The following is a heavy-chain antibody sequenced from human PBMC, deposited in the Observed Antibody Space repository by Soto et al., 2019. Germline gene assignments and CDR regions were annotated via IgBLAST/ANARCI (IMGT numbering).Heavy chain of an antibody. CDR3: SGVDRSTVPRNDY. CDR1: GFTFSGSA. Sequence: EVQLVESGGGLVQPGGSLKLSCAASGFTFSGSAVHWVRQASGKGLEWVGRIGNKANSYATTYAASVKGRFTISRDDSKNTAYLQMNSLKTEDTAVYYCSGVDRSTVPRNDYWGQGTLVTVSS. V-gene: IGHV3-73*02. CDR2: IGNKANSYAT. D-gene: IGHD5-12*01. J-gene: IGHJ4*02.